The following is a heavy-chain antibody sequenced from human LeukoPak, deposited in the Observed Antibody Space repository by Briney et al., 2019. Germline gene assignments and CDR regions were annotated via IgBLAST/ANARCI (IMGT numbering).Heavy chain of an antibody. Sequence: ASAKVSCKASGYTLTSYAMNWVRQAPGQGLEWMGWINTNTGNPTYAQGFTGRFVFSLDTSVSTAYLQISSLKAEDTAVYYCARDRSGLLWFGELLGWFDPWGQGTLVTVSS. D-gene: IGHD3-10*01. V-gene: IGHV7-4-1*02. J-gene: IGHJ5*02. CDR1: GYTLTSYA. CDR2: INTNTGNP. CDR3: ARDRSGLLWFGELLGWFDP.